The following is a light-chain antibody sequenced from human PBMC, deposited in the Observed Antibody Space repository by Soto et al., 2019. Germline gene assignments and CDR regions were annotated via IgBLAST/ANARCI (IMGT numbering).Light chain of an antibody. CDR3: KQAYSFPWT. CDR1: QGISTW. CDR2: AAS. Sequence: DIQMTQSPSSVSASVGDRVTVTCRASQGISTWLAWYQQKPGRAPNLLIYAASSLHSGVPSRFSGSGSGTDFTLTISSLQPEDAATYYFKQAYSFPWTFGQGTKVEIK. J-gene: IGKJ1*01. V-gene: IGKV1-12*01.